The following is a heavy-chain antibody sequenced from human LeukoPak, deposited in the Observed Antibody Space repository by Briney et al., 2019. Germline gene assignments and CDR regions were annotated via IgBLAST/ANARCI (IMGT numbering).Heavy chain of an antibody. V-gene: IGHV4-34*01. J-gene: IGHJ6*02. CDR3: ARGPKWYQLLRGSIYYYYGMDV. Sequence: SETLSLTCAVYGGSFSGYYWSWIRQPPGKGLEWIGEINHSGSTNYNPSLKSRVTISVDTSKNQFSLKLSSVTAADTAVYYCARGPKWYQLLRGSIYYYYGMDVWGRGTTVTVSS. D-gene: IGHD2-2*01. CDR2: INHSGST. CDR1: GGSFSGYY.